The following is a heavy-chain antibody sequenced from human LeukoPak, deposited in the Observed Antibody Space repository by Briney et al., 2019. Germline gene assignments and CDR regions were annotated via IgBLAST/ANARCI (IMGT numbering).Heavy chain of an antibody. CDR3: ARGNYYDTKVADH. Sequence: GGSLRLSCAASGFTFSSYAMHWVRQAPGKGLEWVALISYDGSNKYYADSVRGRFTFSRDNSKNTLSLQMNSLRAEDTAVYYCARGNYYDTKVADHWGQGTLVTVSS. V-gene: IGHV3-30*04. D-gene: IGHD3-22*01. CDR2: ISYDGSNK. J-gene: IGHJ4*02. CDR1: GFTFSSYA.